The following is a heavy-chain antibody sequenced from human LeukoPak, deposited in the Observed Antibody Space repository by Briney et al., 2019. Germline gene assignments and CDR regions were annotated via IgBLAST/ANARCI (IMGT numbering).Heavy chain of an antibody. Sequence: GGSLRLSCAASGFTVSSNYMSWVRQAPGKGLEWVSVIYSGGSTYYADSVKGRFTISRDNAKNSLYLQMNSLRAEDTALYYCAKDIGYSSGLYYFDYWGQGTLVTVSS. D-gene: IGHD6-19*01. CDR2: IYSGGST. J-gene: IGHJ4*02. CDR3: AKDIGYSSGLYYFDY. V-gene: IGHV3-53*05. CDR1: GFTVSSNY.